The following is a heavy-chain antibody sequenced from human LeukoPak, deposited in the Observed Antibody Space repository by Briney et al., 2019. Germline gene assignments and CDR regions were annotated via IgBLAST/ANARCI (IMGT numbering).Heavy chain of an antibody. J-gene: IGHJ4*02. CDR2: IYPGDSET. D-gene: IGHD3-9*01. CDR1: GYSFTSYW. CDR3: ARSGFRYFDWFDY. Sequence: GESLKISCKGSGYSFTSYWIGWVRQMPGKGLEWMGIIYPGDSETRYSPSFQGQVTISADKSINTAYLQWSSLKASDTAMYYCARSGFRYFDWFDYWGRGTLVTVSS. V-gene: IGHV5-51*01.